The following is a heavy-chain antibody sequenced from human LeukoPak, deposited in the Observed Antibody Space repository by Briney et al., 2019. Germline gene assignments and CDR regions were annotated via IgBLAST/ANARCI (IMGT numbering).Heavy chain of an antibody. J-gene: IGHJ5*02. Sequence: SETLSLTCTVSGGSISSYYWSWIRQPPGKGLEWIGYIYYSGSTNYNPSLKSRVTISVDTSKNQFSLKLSSVTAADTAVYYCARHGRYCSGGSCYSSWFDPRGQGTLVTVSS. D-gene: IGHD2-15*01. V-gene: IGHV4-59*08. CDR3: ARHGRYCSGGSCYSSWFDP. CDR2: IYYSGST. CDR1: GGSISSYY.